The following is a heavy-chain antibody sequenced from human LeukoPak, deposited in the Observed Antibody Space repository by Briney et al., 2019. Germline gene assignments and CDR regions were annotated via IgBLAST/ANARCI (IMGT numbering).Heavy chain of an antibody. Sequence: GRSLRLSCAVSGFTFSSSPMHWVRQAPGKGLEWVAVIYYDGSNKYYAGSEKGRFTISRDNSKNTLYLQMNSLRAEDTAVYYCARDGYGLDTPMVSTIFDYWGQGTLVTVSS. CDR2: IYYDGSNK. CDR3: ARDGYGLDTPMVSTIFDY. D-gene: IGHD5-18*01. V-gene: IGHV3-30-3*01. CDR1: GFTFSSSP. J-gene: IGHJ4*02.